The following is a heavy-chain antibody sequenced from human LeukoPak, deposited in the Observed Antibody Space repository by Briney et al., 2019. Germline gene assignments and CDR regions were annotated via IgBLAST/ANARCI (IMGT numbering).Heavy chain of an antibody. D-gene: IGHD4-17*01. J-gene: IGHJ4*02. CDR1: GYTFTSYG. Sequence: GASVKVSCKASGYTFTSYGISWVRQAPGQGLEWMGWISAYNGNTNYAQKFQGRVTMTRDTSISTAYMELSRLRSDDTAVYYCATTEGFDYWGQGTLVTVSS. V-gene: IGHV1-18*01. CDR2: ISAYNGNT. CDR3: ATTEGFDY.